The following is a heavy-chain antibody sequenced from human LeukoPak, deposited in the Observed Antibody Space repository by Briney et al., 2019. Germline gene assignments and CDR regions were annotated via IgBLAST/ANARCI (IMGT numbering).Heavy chain of an antibody. CDR1: GYTFTGYY. CDR2: TNPNSGGT. Sequence: ASVKVSCKASGYTFTGYYMHWVRQAPGQGLEWMGWTNPNSGGTDYAQKFQGRVTMTRDTSISTAYMELSSLKSDDTAIYYCARGTTRYGLDVWGQGTTVTVSS. V-gene: IGHV1-2*02. D-gene: IGHD4-17*01. J-gene: IGHJ6*02. CDR3: ARGTTRYGLDV.